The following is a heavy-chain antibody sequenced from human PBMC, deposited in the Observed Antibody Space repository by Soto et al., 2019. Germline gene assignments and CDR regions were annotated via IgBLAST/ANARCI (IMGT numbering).Heavy chain of an antibody. J-gene: IGHJ3*01. CDR2: IHSDGSST. CDR1: GLTFGNYW. V-gene: IGHV3-74*01. CDR3: ARGDRGAFDL. Sequence: EVQLVESEGGLVQPGGSLKLSSAASGLTFGNYWRHWVRKAPGQGLVWVSRIHSDGSSTTYADSVKGRFTISRDNAKNTLYLQMNSLRAEDTAVYYCARGDRGAFDLWGQGTMVTVSS. D-gene: IGHD2-21*02.